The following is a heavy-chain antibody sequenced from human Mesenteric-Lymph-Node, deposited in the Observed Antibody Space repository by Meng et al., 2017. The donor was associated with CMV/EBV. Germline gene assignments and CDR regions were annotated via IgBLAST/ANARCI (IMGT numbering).Heavy chain of an antibody. D-gene: IGHD3-3*01. V-gene: IGHV3-21*01. Sequence: ETLSLTCAASGFTFSSDTMNWVRQPPGKGLEWVSCISSTRGFIYYADSVKGRFTISRDSAKNSLYLQMNSLKAEDTAIYYCARGKDFRYGMDVWGQGTTVTVSS. CDR2: ISSTRGFI. CDR1: GFTFSSDT. CDR3: ARGKDFRYGMDV. J-gene: IGHJ6*02.